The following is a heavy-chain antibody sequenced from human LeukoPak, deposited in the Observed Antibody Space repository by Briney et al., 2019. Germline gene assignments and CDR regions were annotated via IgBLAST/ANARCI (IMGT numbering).Heavy chain of an antibody. D-gene: IGHD5-18*01. Sequence: GGSLRLSCAASGFTFSSYWMHWVRQAPGKGLVWVSRINSDGSSTRYADSVKGRFTISRDNSKNTLYLQMNSLRAEDTAVYYCAKDLSSYGYGGYFDYWGQGTLVTVSS. CDR2: INSDGSST. V-gene: IGHV3-74*01. CDR1: GFTFSSYW. J-gene: IGHJ4*02. CDR3: AKDLSSYGYGGYFDY.